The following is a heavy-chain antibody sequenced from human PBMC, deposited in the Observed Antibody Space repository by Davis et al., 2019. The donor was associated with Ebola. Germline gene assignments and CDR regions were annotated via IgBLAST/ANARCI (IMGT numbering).Heavy chain of an antibody. V-gene: IGHV3-9*01. Sequence: SLKISCAASGFTFDDYAMHWVRQAPGKGLEWVSGISWNSGSIGYADSVKGRFTISRDNAKNSLYLQMNRLKAEETAFYYCARGGGNSHRYYFDYWGQGTLVTVSS. CDR2: ISWNSGSI. CDR3: ARGGGNSHRYYFDY. D-gene: IGHD6-13*01. J-gene: IGHJ4*02. CDR1: GFTFDDYA.